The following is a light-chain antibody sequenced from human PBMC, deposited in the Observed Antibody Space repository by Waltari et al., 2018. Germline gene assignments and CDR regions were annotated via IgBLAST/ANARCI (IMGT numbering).Light chain of an antibody. CDR2: RDD. V-gene: IGLV1-44*01. J-gene: IGLJ1*01. Sequence: QSVLTQPPSASGTSGQRVTITRSGDNPNIGPHTVDWYQQFPGTAPKLLIYRDDQRPSGVPDRFSGSKSGTSASLAISGLLSEDEADYYCAAWDDSLNGYVFATGTKVTVL. CDR1: NPNIGPHT. CDR3: AAWDDSLNGYV.